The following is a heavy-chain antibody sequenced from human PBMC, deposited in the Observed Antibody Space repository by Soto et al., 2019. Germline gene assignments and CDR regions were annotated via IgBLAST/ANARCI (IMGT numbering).Heavy chain of an antibody. D-gene: IGHD3-10*01. CDR2: IYYSGST. Sequence: SETLSLTCTVSGGSISSSSYYWGWIRQPPGKGLEWIGSIYYSGSTYYNPSLKSRVTISVDTSKNQFSLKLSSVTAADTAVYYCARRAPVLWFGELHGLPYNWFDPWGQGTLVTSPQ. CDR3: ARRAPVLWFGELHGLPYNWFDP. CDR1: GGSISSSSYY. J-gene: IGHJ5*02. V-gene: IGHV4-39*01.